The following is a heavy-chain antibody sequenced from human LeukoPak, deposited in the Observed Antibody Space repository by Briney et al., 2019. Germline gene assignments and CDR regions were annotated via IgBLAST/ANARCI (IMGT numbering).Heavy chain of an antibody. CDR1: GGSFNSYY. V-gene: IGHV4-34*01. D-gene: IGHD2-2*01. CDR3: ARVVPAATHFDY. CDR2: INHSGST. J-gene: IGHJ4*02. Sequence: PSETLSLTCAVSGGSFNSYYWSWIRQPPGKGLEWIGEINHSGSTNYNPSLKSRVTISVDTSKNQFSLKLSSVTVADTAVYYCARVVPAATHFDYWGQGTLVTVSS.